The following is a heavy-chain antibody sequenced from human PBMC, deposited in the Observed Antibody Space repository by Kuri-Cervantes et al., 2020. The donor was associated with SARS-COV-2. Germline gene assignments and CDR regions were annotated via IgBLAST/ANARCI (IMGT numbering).Heavy chain of an antibody. D-gene: IGHD1-14*01. CDR3: ARGGPVEATENYYFDY. Sequence: ASVKVSCKASGYTFTSYGISWVRQAPGQGLEWMGIINPSGGSTSYAQKFQGRVTMTRNTSISTAYMELSSLRSEDTAVYYCARGGPVEATENYYFDYWGQGTLVTVSS. CDR1: GYTFTSYG. J-gene: IGHJ4*02. CDR2: INPSGGST. V-gene: IGHV1-46*01.